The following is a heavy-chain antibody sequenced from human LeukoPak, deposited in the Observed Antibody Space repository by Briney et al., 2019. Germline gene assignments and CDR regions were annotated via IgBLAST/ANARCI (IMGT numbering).Heavy chain of an antibody. D-gene: IGHD6-19*01. CDR1: GFTFSSYA. J-gene: IGHJ4*02. CDR3: AMGVSVAGTRRSFDY. CDR2: ISGSGNTI. Sequence: GGSLRLSCAASGFTFSSYAMSWVRQAPGKGLEWVSAISGSGNTIYYADSVKGRFTISRDNSKNTLYQQMNSLGAEDTAVYYCAMGVSVAGTRRSFDYWGQGTLVTVSS. V-gene: IGHV3-23*01.